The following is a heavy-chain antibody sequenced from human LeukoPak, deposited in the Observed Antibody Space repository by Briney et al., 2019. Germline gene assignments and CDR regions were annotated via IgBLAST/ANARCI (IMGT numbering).Heavy chain of an antibody. V-gene: IGHV1-24*01. J-gene: IGHJ3*02. Sequence: ASVKVPCKVSGYTLTELSMHWVRQAPGKGLEWMGGFDPEDGETIYAQKFQGRVTMTEDTSTDTAYMELSSLRSEDTAVYYCATDRDTMVQGVITAFDIWGQGTMVTVSS. CDR1: GYTLTELS. D-gene: IGHD3-10*01. CDR2: FDPEDGET. CDR3: ATDRDTMVQGVITAFDI.